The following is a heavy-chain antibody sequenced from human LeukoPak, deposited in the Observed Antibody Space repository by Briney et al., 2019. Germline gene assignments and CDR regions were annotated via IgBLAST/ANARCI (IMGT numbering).Heavy chain of an antibody. D-gene: IGHD3-16*02. CDR3: ARVGRYVWGSYRYPRFDP. J-gene: IGHJ5*02. CDR2: INPNSGGT. V-gene: IGHV1-2*02. CDR1: GYTFTGYY. Sequence: ASVKVSCKASGYTFTGYYMHWVQQAPGQGLEWMGWINPNSGGTNYAQKFQGRVTMTRDTSISTAYMELSRLRSDDTAVYYCARVGRYVWGSYRYPRFDPWGQGTLVTVSS.